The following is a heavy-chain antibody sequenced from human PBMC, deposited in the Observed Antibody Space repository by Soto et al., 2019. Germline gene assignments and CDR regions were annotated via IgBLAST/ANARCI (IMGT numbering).Heavy chain of an antibody. CDR1: GFTFSSYW. CDR2: IKQDGSEK. J-gene: IGHJ5*02. CDR3: ARDKGITMVRGVPLNWFDP. D-gene: IGHD3-10*01. V-gene: IGHV3-7*03. Sequence: PGGSLRLSCAASGFTFSSYWMSWVRQAPGKGLEWVANIKQDGSEKYYVDSVKGRLTISRDNAKNSLYLQMNSLRAEDTAVYYCARDKGITMVRGVPLNWFDPWGQGTLVTVSS.